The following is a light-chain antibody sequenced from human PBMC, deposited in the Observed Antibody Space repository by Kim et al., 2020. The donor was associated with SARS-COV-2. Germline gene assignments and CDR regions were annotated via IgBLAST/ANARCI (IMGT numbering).Light chain of an antibody. CDR3: QQSYSTPWT. CDR2: VAS. CDR1: QSIDTS. V-gene: IGKV1-39*01. Sequence: ASVGDRVSITCRASQSIDTSLNWYQQKAGKAPQVLLYVASTLQTGVPSRFSGSGSGRDFTLTIGSLQTEDFATYYCQQSYSTPWTFGQGTKVDIK. J-gene: IGKJ1*01.